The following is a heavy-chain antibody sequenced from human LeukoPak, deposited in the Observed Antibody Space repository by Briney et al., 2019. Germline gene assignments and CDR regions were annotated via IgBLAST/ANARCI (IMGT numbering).Heavy chain of an antibody. CDR1: GFSFSSHS. CDR2: ISGSSTTI. Sequence: GSLRLSCAASGFSFSSHSINWVRQAPGKGLEWVSYISGSSTTIDYADPAKGRFIISRDNAKKSLYLQMNNLRAEDTAVYYCARDQDWAFDYWGQGILVTVSS. D-gene: IGHD3/OR15-3a*01. V-gene: IGHV3-48*01. CDR3: ARDQDWAFDY. J-gene: IGHJ4*02.